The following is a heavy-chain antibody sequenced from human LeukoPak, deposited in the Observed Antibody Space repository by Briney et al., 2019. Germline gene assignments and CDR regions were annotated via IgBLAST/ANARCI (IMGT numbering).Heavy chain of an antibody. J-gene: IGHJ6*02. CDR2: IHYSRST. Sequence: PSETLSLTCTVSGASITSSSYYWGWIRQPPGKGLEWIGSIHYSRSTYYGPSLQSRVAISVDTSKNLFSLKLSSVTAADTAVYYCARRIVDSSGYYFADVWGQGTTVIVSS. V-gene: IGHV4-39*01. D-gene: IGHD3-22*01. CDR1: GASITSSSYY. CDR3: ARRIVDSSGYYFADV.